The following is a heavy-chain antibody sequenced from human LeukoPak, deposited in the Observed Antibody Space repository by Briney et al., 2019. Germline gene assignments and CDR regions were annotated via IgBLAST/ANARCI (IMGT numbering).Heavy chain of an antibody. Sequence: RPSETLSLTCTVSGDSVSSHYGSWIRQPPGKGLEWIGYFYTSANTNYNPSLKSRVTMSVDTSKNQFSLKLSSVTAADTAVYYCARGLRDEERHYGYYYMDVWGKGTTVTVSS. CDR3: ARGLRDEERHYGYYYMDV. J-gene: IGHJ6*03. D-gene: IGHD3-22*01. CDR1: GDSVSSHY. V-gene: IGHV4-4*09. CDR2: FYTSANT.